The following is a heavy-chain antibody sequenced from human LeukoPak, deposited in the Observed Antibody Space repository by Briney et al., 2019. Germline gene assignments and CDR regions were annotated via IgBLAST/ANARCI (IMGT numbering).Heavy chain of an antibody. V-gene: IGHV3-48*03. CDR3: ARDLGSGWQKTEYYFDY. D-gene: IGHD6-19*01. CDR1: GFTFSSYE. Sequence: GGSLRLSCAASGFTFSSYEMNWVRQAPGKGLEWVSYISSSGSTIYYADSVKGRFTISRDNAKNSLYLQMNSLRAEDTAVYYCARDLGSGWQKTEYYFDYWGQGTLVTVSS. J-gene: IGHJ4*02. CDR2: ISSSGSTI.